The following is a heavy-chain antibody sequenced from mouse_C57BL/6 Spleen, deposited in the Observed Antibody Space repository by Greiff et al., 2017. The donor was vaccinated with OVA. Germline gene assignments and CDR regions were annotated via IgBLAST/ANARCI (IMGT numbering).Heavy chain of an antibody. J-gene: IGHJ3*01. CDR1: GYTFTDYN. Sequence: VQLQQSGPELVKPGASVKIPCKASGYTFTDYNMDWVKQSHGKSLEWIGDINPNNGGTIYNQKFKGKATLTVDKSSSTAYMELRSLTSEDTAVYYCARGRGDAWFAYWGQGTLVTVSA. CDR2: INPNNGGT. D-gene: IGHD3-3*01. V-gene: IGHV1-18*01. CDR3: ARGRGDAWFAY.